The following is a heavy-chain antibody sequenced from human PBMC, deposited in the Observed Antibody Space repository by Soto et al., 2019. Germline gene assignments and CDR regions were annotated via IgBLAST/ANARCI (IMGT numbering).Heavy chain of an antibody. CDR3: AREMVRGVGSDY. CDR2: ISTCNGNT. D-gene: IGHD3-10*01. V-gene: IGHV1-18*01. CDR1: GYTFTSYG. Sequence: ASVKVSCKASGYTFTSYGISWVRQAPGQGLEWMGWISTCNGNTKYAQKLQGRVTMTTDTSTSTAYMELRSLRSDDTAVFYCAREMVRGVGSDYWAQGTLVTVSS. J-gene: IGHJ4*02.